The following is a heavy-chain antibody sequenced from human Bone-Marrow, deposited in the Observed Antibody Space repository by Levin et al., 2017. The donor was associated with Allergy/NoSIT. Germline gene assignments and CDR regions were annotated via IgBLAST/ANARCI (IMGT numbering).Heavy chain of an antibody. V-gene: IGHV3-30-3*01. CDR1: GFTFSSYA. D-gene: IGHD5-18*01. CDR2: ISYDGSNK. J-gene: IGHJ4*02. Sequence: GGSLRLSCAASGFTFSSYAMHWVRQAPGKGLEWVAVISYDGSNKYYADSVKGRFTISRDNSKNTLYLQMNSLRAEDTAVYYCARSYSYVSIGDYWGQGTLVTVSS. CDR3: ARSYSYVSIGDY.